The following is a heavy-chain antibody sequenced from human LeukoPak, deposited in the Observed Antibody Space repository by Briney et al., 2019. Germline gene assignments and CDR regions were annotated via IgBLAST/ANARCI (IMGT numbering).Heavy chain of an antibody. D-gene: IGHD1-26*01. CDR3: ARRVGANSHFDY. CDR2: IYYSGST. V-gene: IGHV4-59*01. CDR1: GGSISSYY. J-gene: IGHJ4*02. Sequence: SETLSLTCTVSGGSISSYYWSWIRQPPGKGLEWIGYIYYSGSTNYNPTLKSRVTISVDTSKNQFSLKLSSVTAADTAVYYCARRVGANSHFDYWGQGTLVTVSS.